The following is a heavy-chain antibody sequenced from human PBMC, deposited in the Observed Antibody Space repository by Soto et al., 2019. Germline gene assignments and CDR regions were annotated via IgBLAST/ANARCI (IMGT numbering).Heavy chain of an antibody. V-gene: IGHV3-7*01. D-gene: IGHD2-15*01. CDR1: GFTFSSYW. CDR3: ARVMVVAATTSYYYGMDV. Sequence: PGGSLRLSCAASGFTFSSYWMSWVRQAPGKGLEWVANIKQDGSEKYYVDSVKGRFTISRDNAKNSLYLQMNSLRAEDTAVYYCARVMVVAATTSYYYGMDVWGQGTTVTSP. CDR2: IKQDGSEK. J-gene: IGHJ6*02.